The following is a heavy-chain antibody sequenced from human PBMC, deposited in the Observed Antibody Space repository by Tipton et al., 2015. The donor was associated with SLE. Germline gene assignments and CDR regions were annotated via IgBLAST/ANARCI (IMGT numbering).Heavy chain of an antibody. D-gene: IGHD7-27*01. J-gene: IGHJ6*03. CDR2: ISSSDGTI. Sequence: SLRLSCAASGFTFSTYEMNWVRQAPGKGLEWVSYISSSDGTIYYADSVKGRFTISRDNSKNTLYLQMNSLRAEDTAVYYCARPRGPGDNYYYMDVWGKGTTVTVSS. CDR1: GFTFSTYE. CDR3: ARPRGPGDNYYYMDV. V-gene: IGHV3-48*03.